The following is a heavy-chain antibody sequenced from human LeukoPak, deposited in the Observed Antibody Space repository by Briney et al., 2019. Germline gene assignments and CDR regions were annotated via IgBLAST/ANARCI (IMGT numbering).Heavy chain of an antibody. CDR3: ARLWGTTFDY. CDR2: INHSGST. J-gene: IGHJ4*02. V-gene: IGHV4-34*01. D-gene: IGHD3-16*01. CDR1: GGSFTIYY. Sequence: SQTLSLTCAISGGSFTIYYWSWIRQPPGEGLEWIGEINHSGSTNYSPALKSRVTISVDTSKKQLSLRLSSVTAADTGVYYCARLWGTTFDYWGQGRLVTVSS.